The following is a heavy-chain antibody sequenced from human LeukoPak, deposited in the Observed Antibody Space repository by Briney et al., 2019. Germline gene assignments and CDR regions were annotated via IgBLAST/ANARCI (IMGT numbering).Heavy chain of an antibody. V-gene: IGHV1-69*05. D-gene: IGHD4-11*01. CDR2: VIPIFGTA. CDR1: GDTFSSYA. J-gene: IGHJ4*02. CDR3: ARVAYSGFDC. Sequence: GASVKVSCKASGDTFSSYAISWVRQAPGQGLEWMGGVIPIFGTATYAQKFQGRVTITTDESTSTAYMELSSLRSEDTAMYYCARVAYSGFDCWGQGTLVTVSS.